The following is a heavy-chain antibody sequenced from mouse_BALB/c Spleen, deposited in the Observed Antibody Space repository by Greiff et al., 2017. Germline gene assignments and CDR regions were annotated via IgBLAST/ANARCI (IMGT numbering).Heavy chain of an antibody. J-gene: IGHJ4*01. CDR3: ARSYYGYAMDY. CDR1: GFTFSSFG. D-gene: IGHD2-10*01. CDR2: ISSGSSTI. V-gene: IGHV5-17*02. Sequence: EVQLQQSGGGLVQPGGSRKLSCAASGFTFSSFGMHWVRQAPEKGLEWVAYISSGSSTIYYADTVKGRFTISRDNPKNTLFLQMTSLRSEDTAMYYCARSYYGYAMDYWGQGTSVTVSS.